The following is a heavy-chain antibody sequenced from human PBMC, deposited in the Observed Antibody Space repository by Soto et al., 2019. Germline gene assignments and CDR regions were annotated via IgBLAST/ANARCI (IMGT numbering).Heavy chain of an antibody. Sequence: SLKISCAASGFTFDDYAMHWVRQAPGKGLEWVSGISWNSGSIGYADSVKGRFTISRDNAKNSLYLQMNSLRAEDTALYYCAKSRGYSGYEDYYYYYMDVWGKGTTVTVSS. CDR2: ISWNSGSI. D-gene: IGHD5-12*01. V-gene: IGHV3-9*01. CDR3: AKSRGYSGYEDYYYYYMDV. CDR1: GFTFDDYA. J-gene: IGHJ6*03.